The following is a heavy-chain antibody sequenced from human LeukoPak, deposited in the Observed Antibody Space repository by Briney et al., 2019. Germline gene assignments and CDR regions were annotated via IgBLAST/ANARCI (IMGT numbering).Heavy chain of an antibody. CDR1: GFTFSSYG. D-gene: IGHD4-17*01. CDR3: AKYLMTTVTTVGD. Sequence: GGSLRLSCAASGFTFSSYGIHWVRQAPGKGLEWVAVISYDGSKEYYADPVKGRFTISRDNPKNTLYLQMNSLRTEDTAVYYCAKYLMTTVTTVGDWGQGTLVTVSS. CDR2: ISYDGSKE. V-gene: IGHV3-30*18. J-gene: IGHJ4*02.